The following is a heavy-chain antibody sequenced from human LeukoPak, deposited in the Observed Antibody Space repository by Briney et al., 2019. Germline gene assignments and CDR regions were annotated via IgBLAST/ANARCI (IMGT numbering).Heavy chain of an antibody. V-gene: IGHV4-34*01. CDR3: AKSGNPYDFLTS. Sequence: SETLSLTCTVYGGSFSGYYWSWIRQPPGKGLEWIGEINHSGSTNYNPSLKSRVTISVDTSKNQFSLKLSSVTAADTAVYFCAKSGNPYDFLTSWGQGTLVTVSS. D-gene: IGHD3-9*01. J-gene: IGHJ4*02. CDR1: GGSFSGYY. CDR2: INHSGST.